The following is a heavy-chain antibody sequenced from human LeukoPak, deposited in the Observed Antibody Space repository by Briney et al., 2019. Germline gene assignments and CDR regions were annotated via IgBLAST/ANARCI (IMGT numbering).Heavy chain of an antibody. CDR2: IFHSGNT. Sequence: SETLCLTCTVSGDSITTPYYWGWIRQSPGKGLEWIGSIFHSGNTYYSPSLKSRVTISIDTSKNQFSLRLNSVTAADTAVYYCARPGESSGYMWFYWGQGTLVTVSS. J-gene: IGHJ4*02. CDR1: GDSITTPYY. CDR3: ARPGESSGYMWFY. V-gene: IGHV4-38-2*02. D-gene: IGHD3-22*01.